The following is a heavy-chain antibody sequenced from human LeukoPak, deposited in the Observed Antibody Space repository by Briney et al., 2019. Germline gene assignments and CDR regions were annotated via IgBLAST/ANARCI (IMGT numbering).Heavy chain of an antibody. D-gene: IGHD2-15*01. V-gene: IGHV4-34*01. CDR3: ARYRDCSGGSCYLYYYYGMDV. J-gene: IGHJ6*02. CDR2: INHSGST. CDR1: GGSFSGYY. Sequence: SETLSLTCAVYGGSFSGYYWSWIRQPPGKGLEWIGEINHSGSTNYNPSLKSRVTISVDTSKNQFSLKLSSVTAADTAVYYCARYRDCSGGSCYLYYYYGMDVWGQGTTVTVSS.